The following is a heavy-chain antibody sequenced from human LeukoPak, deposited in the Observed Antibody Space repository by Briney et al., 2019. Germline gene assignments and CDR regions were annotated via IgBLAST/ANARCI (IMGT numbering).Heavy chain of an antibody. J-gene: IGHJ4*02. CDR1: GYTFTGYY. CDR3: ARFSSGWSFDY. V-gene: IGHV1-2*02. Sequence: ASXXVSCKASGYTFTGYYMHWVRQAPGQGLEWMGWINPNSGGTNYAQKFQGRVTMTRDTSISTAYMELSRLRSDDTAVYYCARFSSGWSFDYWGQGTLVTVSS. D-gene: IGHD6-19*01. CDR2: INPNSGGT.